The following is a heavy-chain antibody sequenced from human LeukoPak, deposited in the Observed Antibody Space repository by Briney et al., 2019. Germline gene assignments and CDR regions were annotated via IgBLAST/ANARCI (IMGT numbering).Heavy chain of an antibody. CDR2: ITGSGTGSGDST. D-gene: IGHD3-9*01. CDR3: AQGILTGYHDY. CDR1: GFTFSSYA. V-gene: IGHV3-23*01. J-gene: IGHJ4*02. Sequence: GGSLRLSCAVSGFTFSSYAMSWVRQAPGKGLEWVSAITGSGTGSGDSTYYADSVKGRFTISRDNSKNALYLQMNSLRAEDTAVYYCAQGILTGYHDYWGQGTLVTVSS.